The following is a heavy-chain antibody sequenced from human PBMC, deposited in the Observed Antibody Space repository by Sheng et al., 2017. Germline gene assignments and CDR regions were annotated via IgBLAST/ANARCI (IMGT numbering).Heavy chain of an antibody. Sequence: QVQLVQSGAEVKKPGASVKVSCRASGYTFSDYYIHWVRQAPGQGLEWMGWINPNSGGTNYAQKFRGRVTLTRDTHISTAYMELSSLGSDDTAVYYCARQGKTGDPAWLDPWGQG. CDR3: ARQGKTGDPAWLDP. D-gene: IGHD7-27*01. CDR1: GYTFSDYY. CDR2: INPNSGGT. J-gene: IGHJ5*02. V-gene: IGHV1-2*02.